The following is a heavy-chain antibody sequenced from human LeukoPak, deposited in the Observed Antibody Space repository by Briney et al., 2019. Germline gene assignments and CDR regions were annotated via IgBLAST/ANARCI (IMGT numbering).Heavy chain of an antibody. J-gene: IGHJ4*02. CDR1: GFTFGDYG. CDR2: ISGDGGST. V-gene: IGHV3-43*02. Sequence: SGGSLRLSCAASGFTFGDYGMHWVRQAPGESLEWVSPISGDGGSTYHADSVQGRFTISRDNSKNSLYLQMNSLRSEDTALYYCAKDRIYSGTTFDYWGLGTLVTVSS. D-gene: IGHD1-1*01. CDR3: AKDRIYSGTTFDY.